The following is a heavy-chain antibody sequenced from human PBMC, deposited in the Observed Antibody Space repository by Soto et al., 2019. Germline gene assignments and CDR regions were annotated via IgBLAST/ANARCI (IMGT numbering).Heavy chain of an antibody. D-gene: IGHD1-1*01. Sequence: DVQLVESGGGLIQPGESLRLSCAAFGLTISGKKYVAWVRQAPGKGLEWVSALYDVDGSFYADSVKGRFTTSSDSSKTTVYLQRNDLRPDDTAVYDCATWHEREHAYDVWGQGTTVTVSS. CDR3: ATWHEREHAYDV. CDR1: GLTISGKKY. J-gene: IGHJ3*01. CDR2: LYDVDGS. V-gene: IGHV3-53*01.